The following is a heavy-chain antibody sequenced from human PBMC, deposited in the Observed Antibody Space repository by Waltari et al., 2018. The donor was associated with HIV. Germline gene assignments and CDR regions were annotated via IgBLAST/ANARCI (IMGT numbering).Heavy chain of an antibody. V-gene: IGHV3-23*01. CDR1: GFNFSSYA. J-gene: IGHJ6*02. CDR2: IRGIGGST. Sequence: EVQLLESGGGSVQPGGSLRLSCAASGFNFSSYAMNWVRQAPGKGVGWGARIRGIGGSTYSADSVKGRCTISRDNSKNTLYLQMNSLRAEDTAVYYCAKTRGYTYAYPRPNYGMDVWGQGTTVTVSS. CDR3: AKTRGYTYAYPRPNYGMDV. D-gene: IGHD5-18*01.